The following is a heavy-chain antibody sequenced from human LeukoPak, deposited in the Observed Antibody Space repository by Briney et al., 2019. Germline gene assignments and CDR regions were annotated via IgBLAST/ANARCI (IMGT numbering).Heavy chain of an antibody. D-gene: IGHD3-10*01. CDR2: IIPILGIA. CDR1: GGTFSSYT. CDR3: ASSWGGYGSGRYLDY. Sequence: GASVKVSCKASGGTFSSYTISWVRQAPGQGLEWMGRIIPILGIANYAQKFQGRVTITADKSTSTAYMELSSLRPEDTAVYYCASSWGGYGSGRYLDYWGQGTLVTVSS. V-gene: IGHV1-69*02. J-gene: IGHJ4*02.